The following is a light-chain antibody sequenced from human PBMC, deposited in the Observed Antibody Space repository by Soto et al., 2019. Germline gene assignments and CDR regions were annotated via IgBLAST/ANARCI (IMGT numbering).Light chain of an antibody. CDR2: EVS. CDR3: SSYTSMTTLV. Sequence: QSALTQPASLSGSPGQSITISCTGTSSDIGAYDYVSWFQQHPGKAPKLMIYEVSNRPSGVSNRFSGSKSGNTASLTISGLQAEDEADYYCSSYTSMTTLVFGTGTKVTVL. V-gene: IGLV2-14*01. CDR1: SSDIGAYDY. J-gene: IGLJ1*01.